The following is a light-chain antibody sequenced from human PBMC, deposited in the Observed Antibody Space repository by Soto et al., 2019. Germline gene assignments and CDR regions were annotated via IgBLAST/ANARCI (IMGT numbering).Light chain of an antibody. CDR1: SNDVGGYNY. CDR3: SSYAGSNNVV. V-gene: IGLV2-8*01. Sequence: QSVLTQPPSASGSPGQSVTISCTGTSNDVGGYNYVSWYQQHPGKAPKLMIYEVSTRPSGVPDRFSGSKSGNTASLTVSGLQAEDEADYYCSSYAGSNNVVFGGGTKLTVL. J-gene: IGLJ2*01. CDR2: EVS.